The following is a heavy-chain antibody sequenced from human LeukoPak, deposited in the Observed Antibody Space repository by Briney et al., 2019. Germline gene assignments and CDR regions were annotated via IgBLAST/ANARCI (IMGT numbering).Heavy chain of an antibody. CDR3: ASPSITGTKSPLDY. J-gene: IGHJ4*02. CDR1: GYTFTSYY. CDR2: INPSGGST. V-gene: IGHV1-46*01. D-gene: IGHD1-7*01. Sequence: ASVKVSCKASGYTFTSYYMHWVRQAPGQGLEWMGIINPSGGSTSYAQKFQGRVTMTRDMSTSTVYMELSSLRSGDTAVYYCASPSITGTKSPLDYWGQGTLVTVSS.